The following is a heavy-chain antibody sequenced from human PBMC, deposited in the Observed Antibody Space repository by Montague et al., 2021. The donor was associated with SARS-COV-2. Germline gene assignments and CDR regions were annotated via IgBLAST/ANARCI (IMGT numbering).Heavy chain of an antibody. Sequence: PALVKPPQTLTLTCTFSGFSLSTSGMCVSWIRQPPGKALEWLAXXXWXXXKFXSTSLKTRLTISKDTSKNPVVLTMTNMDPVDTATYYCARVRYFDTTFDYWGQGTLGTVSS. V-gene: IGHV2-70*17. CDR2: XXWXXXK. CDR3: ARVRYFDTTFDY. CDR1: GFSLSTSGMC. D-gene: IGHD3-9*01. J-gene: IGHJ4*02.